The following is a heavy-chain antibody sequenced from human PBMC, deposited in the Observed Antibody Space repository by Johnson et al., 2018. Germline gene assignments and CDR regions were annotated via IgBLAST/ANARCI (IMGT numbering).Heavy chain of an antibody. Sequence: EVQLVESGAEVKKXGESLEISCKGSGYSFTTYWIGWLRQMPGKGLEWMGIIYPGDSDTRYSPSFQGQVTIPADKSISTAYLQWSSLKASDTAMYYCARVTPSVSGWYGYYYYGMDVWGQGTTVTVSS. CDR1: GYSFTTYW. CDR2: IYPGDSDT. CDR3: ARVTPSVSGWYGYYYYGMDV. J-gene: IGHJ6*02. D-gene: IGHD6-19*01. V-gene: IGHV5-51*01.